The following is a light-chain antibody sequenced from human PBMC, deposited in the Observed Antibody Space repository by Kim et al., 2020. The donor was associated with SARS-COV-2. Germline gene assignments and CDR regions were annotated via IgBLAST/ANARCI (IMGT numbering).Light chain of an antibody. J-gene: IGKJ1*01. CDR2: GAS. V-gene: IGKV3-15*01. CDR1: QSVSSN. CDR3: QQYNNWPGWT. Sequence: EIVMTQSPATLSVSPGERATLSCRASQSVSSNLAWYQQKPGQAPRLLIYGASTRATGIPARFSGSGSGTEFTLTISSLQSEDFAVYYCQQYNNWPGWTFGQGTKLEI.